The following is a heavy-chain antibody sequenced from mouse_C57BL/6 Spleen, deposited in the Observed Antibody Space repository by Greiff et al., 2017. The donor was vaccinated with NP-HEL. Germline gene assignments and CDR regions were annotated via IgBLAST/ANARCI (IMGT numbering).Heavy chain of an antibody. D-gene: IGHD2-4*01. CDR2: INPNNGGT. CDR1: GYTFTDYN. V-gene: IGHV1-22*01. J-gene: IGHJ3*01. Sequence: VQLQQSGPELVKPGASVKMSCKASGYTFTDYNMHWVKQSHGKSLEWIGYINPNNGGTSYNQKFKGKATLTVNKSSSTAYMELRSLTSEDSAVYYCARSGGAIYYDYDWFAYWGQGTLVTVSA. CDR3: ARSGGAIYYDYDWFAY.